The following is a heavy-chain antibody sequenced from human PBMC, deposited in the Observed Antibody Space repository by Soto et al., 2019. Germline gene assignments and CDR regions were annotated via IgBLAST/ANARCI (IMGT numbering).Heavy chain of an antibody. J-gene: IGHJ6*02. Sequence: QPGGSLRLSCAASGFTFSSHGMHWVRQAPGKGLEWVAVISYDGSNKYYADSVKGRFTISRDNSKNTLYLQMNSLRAEDTAVYYCAKTPESDYGDSYYYYGMDVWGQGTTVTVSS. CDR1: GFTFSSHG. D-gene: IGHD4-17*01. V-gene: IGHV3-30*18. CDR3: AKTPESDYGDSYYYYGMDV. CDR2: ISYDGSNK.